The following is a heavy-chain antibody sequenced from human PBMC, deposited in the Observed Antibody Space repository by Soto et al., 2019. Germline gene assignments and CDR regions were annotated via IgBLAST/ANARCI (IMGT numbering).Heavy chain of an antibody. CDR2: IYYSGST. CDR1: GGSISSYY. V-gene: IGHV4-59*01. J-gene: IGHJ6*03. Sequence: SETLSLTCTVSGGSISSYYWSWIRQPPGKGLEWIGYIYYSGSTNYNPSLKSRVTISVDTSKNQFSLKLSSVTAADTAVYYCARERSGYYYMDVWGKGTTVTVSS. CDR3: ARERSGYYYMDV. D-gene: IGHD3-10*01.